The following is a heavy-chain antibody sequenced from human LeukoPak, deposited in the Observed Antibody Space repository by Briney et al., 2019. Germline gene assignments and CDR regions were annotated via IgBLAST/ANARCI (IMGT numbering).Heavy chain of an antibody. Sequence: GGSLRLSCAASGFTFDDYAMHWVRQAPGKGLEWVSGISWNGGNIGYADSVKGRFIISRDNARNSLYLQMNSLRAEDTAVYYCARAPYDSSGYWALGAFDIWGQGTMVTVSS. CDR2: ISWNGGNI. D-gene: IGHD3-22*01. CDR1: GFTFDDYA. CDR3: ARAPYDSSGYWALGAFDI. V-gene: IGHV3-9*01. J-gene: IGHJ3*02.